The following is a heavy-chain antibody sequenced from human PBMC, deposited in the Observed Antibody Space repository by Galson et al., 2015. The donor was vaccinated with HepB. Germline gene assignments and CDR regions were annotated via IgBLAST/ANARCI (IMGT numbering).Heavy chain of an antibody. CDR3: AKDLLDCSSAICFDPRECYFDS. D-gene: IGHD2-2*01. CDR2: ISSNIDIT. V-gene: IGHV3-9*01. CDR1: GFTFGDYA. Sequence: SLRLSCAASGFTFGDYAIHWVRQAPGKGLEWVSGISSNIDITTYADSVKGRFTISRDNAKNSLYLQMNSLTTEDTGLYYCAKDLLDCSSAICFDPRECYFDSWGQGTLVTVSS. J-gene: IGHJ4*02.